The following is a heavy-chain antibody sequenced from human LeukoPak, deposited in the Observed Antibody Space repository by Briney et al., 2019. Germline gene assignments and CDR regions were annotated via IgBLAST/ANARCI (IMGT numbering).Heavy chain of an antibody. V-gene: IGHV4-59*01. CDR2: IYYSGST. CDR1: GGSISSYY. J-gene: IGHJ4*02. CDR3: AREGSGYRY. D-gene: IGHD3-22*01. Sequence: SETLSLTCTVSGGSISSYYWSWIRQPPGKGLEWIGYIYYSGSTYYNPSLKSRVTISVHTSKNQFSLKLSSVAAADTAVYYCAREGSGYRYWGQGTLVTVSS.